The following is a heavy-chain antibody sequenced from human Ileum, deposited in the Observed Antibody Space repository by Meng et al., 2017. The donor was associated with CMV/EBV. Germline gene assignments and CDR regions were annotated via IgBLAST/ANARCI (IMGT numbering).Heavy chain of an antibody. J-gene: IGHJ5*02. V-gene: IGHV4-39*02. D-gene: IGHD3-10*01. CDR2: IDYRRDT. CDR3: ARYHHPSGPLDGP. Sequence: RHPPGGGLEWIGTIDYRRDTYYNPSVKSRVTISIDRSKNHFSLNLNSVTAADTAMYYCARYHHPSGPLDGPWGQGTLVPSPQ.